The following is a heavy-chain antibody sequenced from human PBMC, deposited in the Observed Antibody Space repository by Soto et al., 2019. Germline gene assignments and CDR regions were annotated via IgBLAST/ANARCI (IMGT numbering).Heavy chain of an antibody. V-gene: IGHV3-23*01. Sequence: PGGSLRLSCAASGFTFSSYAMSWARQAPGKGLEWVSAISGSGGSTYYSDSVKGRFTISRDNSTNTLSLQMNSLRAEDTAVYYCAKDRSLTVYAPIDYWGHGTLVTVSS. CDR1: GFTFSSYA. CDR2: ISGSGGST. J-gene: IGHJ4*01. CDR3: AKDRSLTVYAPIDY. D-gene: IGHD2-8*01.